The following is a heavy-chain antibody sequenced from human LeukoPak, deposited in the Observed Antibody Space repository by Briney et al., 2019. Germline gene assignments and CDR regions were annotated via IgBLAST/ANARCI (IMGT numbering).Heavy chain of an antibody. CDR1: GYTFADYF. Sequence: ASVKVSCKASGYTFADYFIHWVRQAPGQGLEWMGRINLNTGGAEYAPKFQGLVTMTRDTPISTAYVEVNRLISDDTAVYYCARDLTSTSNWEFDYWGQGTLVIVSS. CDR2: INLNTGGA. V-gene: IGHV1-2*04. CDR3: ARDLTSTSNWEFDY. J-gene: IGHJ4*02. D-gene: IGHD1-26*01.